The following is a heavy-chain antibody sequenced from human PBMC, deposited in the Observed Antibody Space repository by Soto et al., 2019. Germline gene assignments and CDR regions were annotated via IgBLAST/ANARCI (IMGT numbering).Heavy chain of an antibody. CDR1: GGSVSSGSYY. Sequence: QVQLQESGPGLVKPSETLSLTCTVSGGSVSSGSYYWSWIRQPPGKGLEWIGYIYYSGSTNYNPSLESRVTISVDTSTNQFSLKLSSVTAADTAVYYCARDLSLDIWGQGTMVTVSS. V-gene: IGHV4-61*01. CDR2: IYYSGST. CDR3: ARDLSLDI. D-gene: IGHD3-16*02. J-gene: IGHJ3*02.